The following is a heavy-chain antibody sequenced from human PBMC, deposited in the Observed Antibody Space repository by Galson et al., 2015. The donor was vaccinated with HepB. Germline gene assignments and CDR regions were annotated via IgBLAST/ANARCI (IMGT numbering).Heavy chain of an antibody. CDR1: GYTLTELS. V-gene: IGHV1-24*01. Sequence: SVKVSCKVSGYTLTELSMHWVRQAPGKGLEWMGGFDPEDGETIYAQKFQGRVTMTEDTSTDTAYMELSSLRSEDTAVYYCATDLVAVAASDYWGQGTLVTVSS. CDR2: FDPEDGET. J-gene: IGHJ4*02. D-gene: IGHD6-19*01. CDR3: ATDLVAVAASDY.